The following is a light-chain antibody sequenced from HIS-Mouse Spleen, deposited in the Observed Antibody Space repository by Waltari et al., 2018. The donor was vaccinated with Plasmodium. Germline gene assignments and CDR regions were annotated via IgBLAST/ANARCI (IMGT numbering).Light chain of an antibody. V-gene: IGLV3-10*01. CDR3: YSTDSSGNHRV. J-gene: IGLJ3*02. Sequence: SYELTQPPSVSVSPGQTARITCSGAALPKKYAYWYQRKSGQAPVLGIYEDSKRPAGIPESFSGSSSGTMATLTISGAQVEDEADYYCYSTDSSGNHRVFGGGTKLTVL. CDR1: ALPKKY. CDR2: EDS.